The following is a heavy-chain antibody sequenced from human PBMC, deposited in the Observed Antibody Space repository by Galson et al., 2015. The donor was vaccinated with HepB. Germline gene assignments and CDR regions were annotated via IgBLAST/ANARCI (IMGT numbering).Heavy chain of an antibody. CDR2: LKEDGSDK. CDR1: GFSFSTYW. J-gene: IGHJ4*02. D-gene: IGHD6-25*01. Sequence: SLRLSCAASGFSFSTYWMSWVRQTPEKGLEWMANLKEDGSDKYYVDSVEGRFAISRDNAKNSLYLQMNSLRAEDTAVYYCARDSSGYDYWGQGALVTVSS. V-gene: IGHV3-7*01. CDR3: ARDSSGYDY.